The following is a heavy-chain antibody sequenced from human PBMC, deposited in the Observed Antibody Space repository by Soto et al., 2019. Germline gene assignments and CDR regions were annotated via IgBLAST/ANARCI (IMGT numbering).Heavy chain of an antibody. CDR2: ISAYNGDT. V-gene: IGHV1-18*01. J-gene: IGHJ6*02. CDR3: ARDGRAFSIFGATMDV. CDR1: GYIFTNYA. D-gene: IGHD3-3*01. Sequence: VHLLQSGGEVKKPGASVKVSCKTSGYIFTNYAINWVRQAPGQGLEWMGWISAYNGDTKYAQRFQGRLTVTTDPSTTTAYMELGSLRSDDTAVYYCARDGRAFSIFGATMDVWGQGTTVTVSS.